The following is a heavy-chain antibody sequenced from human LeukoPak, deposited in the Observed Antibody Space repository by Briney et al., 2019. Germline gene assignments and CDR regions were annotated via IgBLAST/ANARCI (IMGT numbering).Heavy chain of an antibody. CDR2: INPNSGGT. CDR3: ARDAYDFWSGYLDYYYYYYMDV. D-gene: IGHD3-3*01. J-gene: IGHJ6*03. CDR1: GYTFTGYY. Sequence: ASVKVSCKASGYTFTGYYMHWVRQAPGQGLEWMGWINPNSGGTNYAQKFQGRVTMTRDTSISTAYMELSRLRSDDTAVYYCARDAYDFWSGYLDYYYYYYMDVWGKGTTVTVSS. V-gene: IGHV1-2*02.